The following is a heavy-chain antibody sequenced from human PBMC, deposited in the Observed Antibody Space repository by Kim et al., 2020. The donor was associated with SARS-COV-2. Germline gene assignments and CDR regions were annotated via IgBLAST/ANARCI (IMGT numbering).Heavy chain of an antibody. CDR2: IYYSGST. V-gene: IGHV4-59*01. J-gene: IGHJ6*02. CDR1: GVSISSYY. Sequence: SETLSLTCTVSGVSISSYYWSWIRQPPGKGLEWIWYIYYSGSTYYNPSLKSRVTISVDTSKNQFSLQLSSVTAADTAVYYCSRDRFGNPRGMDVWGQGTTVTVSS. CDR3: SRDRFGNPRGMDV. D-gene: IGHD3-3*01.